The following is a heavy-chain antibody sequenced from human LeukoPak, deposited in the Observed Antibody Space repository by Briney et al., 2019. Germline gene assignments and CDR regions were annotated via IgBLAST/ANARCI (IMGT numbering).Heavy chain of an antibody. CDR1: GFTFSNVY. V-gene: IGHV3-15*01. J-gene: IGHJ5*02. Sequence: GGSLILSCAASGFTFSNVYMSWVRQASGKGLEWVGRIKSNTEGGTADYAALVKGRFTISRDDSKTTLYLQMNSLKIEGTAVYYCSTSGNSESWGQGTLVTVSS. CDR3: STSGNSES. D-gene: IGHD3-10*01. CDR2: IKSNTEGGTA.